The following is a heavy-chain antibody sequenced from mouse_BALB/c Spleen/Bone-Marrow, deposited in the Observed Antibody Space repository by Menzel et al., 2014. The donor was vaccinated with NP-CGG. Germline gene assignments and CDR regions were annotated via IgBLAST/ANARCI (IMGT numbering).Heavy chain of an antibody. CDR3: ARYYYYSMDY. CDR1: GYSFTDYY. J-gene: IGHJ4*01. CDR2: IYPCKGSN. V-gene: IGHV1S29*02. Sequence: VQLVQSGPELVKPGASVKISCKASGYSFTDYYIHWVRQSPGQGLEWIGCIYPCKGSNEYNQKSKTKATLTVDNSSSTAYMELSSLTSEDSAVYYCARYYYYSMDYWGQRTSLTVSS.